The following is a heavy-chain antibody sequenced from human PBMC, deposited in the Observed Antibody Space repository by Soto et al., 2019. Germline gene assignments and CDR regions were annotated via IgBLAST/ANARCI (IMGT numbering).Heavy chain of an antibody. Sequence: QVQLVESGGGVVQPGRSLRLSCAASGFTFSSYGMHWVRQAPGKGLEWAAVISYDGSNKYYADSVKGRFTISRDNSKNTLYLQMNSLRAEDTAVYYCAKDLAVAGTFASYYYGMDVWGQGTTVTVSS. D-gene: IGHD6-19*01. V-gene: IGHV3-30*18. J-gene: IGHJ6*02. CDR2: ISYDGSNK. CDR3: AKDLAVAGTFASYYYGMDV. CDR1: GFTFSSYG.